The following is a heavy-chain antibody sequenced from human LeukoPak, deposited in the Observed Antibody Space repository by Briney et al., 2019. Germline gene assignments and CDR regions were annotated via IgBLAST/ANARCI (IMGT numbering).Heavy chain of an antibody. CDR1: GGSFSGYY. V-gene: IGHV4-59*01. D-gene: IGHD3-3*01. J-gene: IGHJ4*02. CDR2: IYYSGST. CDR3: ASGRILEWLSFDY. Sequence: SETLSLTCAVYGGSFSGYYWSWIRQPPGKGLEWIGYIYYSGSTNYNPSLKSRVTISVDTSKNQFSLKLSSVTAADTAVYYCASGRILEWLSFDYWGQGTLVTVSS.